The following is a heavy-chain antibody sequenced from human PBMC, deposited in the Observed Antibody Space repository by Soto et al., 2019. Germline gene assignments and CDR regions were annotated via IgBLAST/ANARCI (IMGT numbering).Heavy chain of an antibody. D-gene: IGHD6-19*01. J-gene: IGHJ6*02. V-gene: IGHV1-69*12. CDR2: IIPIFGTA. Sequence: HVQLVQSGAEVKKPGSSVKVSCKASGGTFSSYAISWVRQAPGQGLERMGGIIPIFGTANYAQKFQGRVTITADESTSTAYMELSSLRSEDTAVYYCARLAWGVAGTVGIYYYYGMDVWGQGTTVTVSS. CDR1: GGTFSSYA. CDR3: ARLAWGVAGTVGIYYYYGMDV.